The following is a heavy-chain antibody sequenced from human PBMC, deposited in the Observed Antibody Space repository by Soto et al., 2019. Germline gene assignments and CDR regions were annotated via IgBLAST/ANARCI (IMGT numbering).Heavy chain of an antibody. J-gene: IGHJ4*02. Sequence: ASVKVSCKASGYTFTSYYMRWVRQAPGQGLEWMGIINTTDGSTRYAQKFQGRVTMTTDTSTSTAYMELRSLRSDDTAVFYCAREMVRGVGSDYWGQGTLVTVSS. CDR3: AREMVRGVGSDY. CDR2: INTTDGST. D-gene: IGHD3-10*01. CDR1: GYTFTSYY. V-gene: IGHV1-46*01.